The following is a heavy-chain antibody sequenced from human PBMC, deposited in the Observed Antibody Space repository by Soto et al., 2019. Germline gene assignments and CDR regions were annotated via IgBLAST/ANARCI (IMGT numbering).Heavy chain of an antibody. J-gene: IGHJ4*02. Sequence: EVQLVESGGGLVQTGGSLRLSCAASGFTFSSYWMHWFRQAPGKGLVWVSRINSGGGTTTYADSVKGRFTISRDNAKNTLYLQMNGLRAEDTAVYCCARWCNDGNFDYFDYWGQGTQVTVSS. CDR2: INSGGGTT. D-gene: IGHD4-4*01. V-gene: IGHV3-74*01. CDR3: ARWCNDGNFDYFDY. CDR1: GFTFSSYW.